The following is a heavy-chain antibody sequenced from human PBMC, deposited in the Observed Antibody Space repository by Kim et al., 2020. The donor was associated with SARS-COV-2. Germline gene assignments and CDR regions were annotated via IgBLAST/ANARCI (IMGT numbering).Heavy chain of an antibody. V-gene: IGHV1-3*01. J-gene: IGHJ6*02. CDR1: GYTFTSYA. CDR3: ARDIVAWKNVVTTYYYYYGMDV. CDR2: INAGNGNT. Sequence: ASVKVSCKASGYTFTSYAMHWVRQAPGQRLEWMGWINAGNGNTKYSQKFKARATITRDTPASTAYMELSSLRSEDTAVYYCARDIVAWKNVVTTYYYYYGMDVWGQGTTVTVSS. D-gene: IGHD5-12*01.